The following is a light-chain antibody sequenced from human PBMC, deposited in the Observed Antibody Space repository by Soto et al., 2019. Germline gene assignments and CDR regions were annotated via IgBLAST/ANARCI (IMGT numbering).Light chain of an antibody. J-gene: IGLJ2*01. CDR3: QSYDSSLSGVV. CDR1: SSNIGAGYD. Sequence: QSVLTQPPSVSGAPGQRVTISCTGSSSNIGAGYDIHWYQQLPGTAPKLLIYGNSNRPSGVPDQLSGSKSGTSASLVITGLQAEDEADYYCQSYDSSLSGVVFGGGTKLTVL. V-gene: IGLV1-40*01. CDR2: GNS.